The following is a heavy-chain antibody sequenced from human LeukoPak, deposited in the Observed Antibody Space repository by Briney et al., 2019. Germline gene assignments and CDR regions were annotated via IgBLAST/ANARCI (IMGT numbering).Heavy chain of an antibody. CDR2: ISYDGSNK. J-gene: IGHJ4*02. CDR3: ARAIVGATVDLDY. CDR1: GFTFSSYA. V-gene: IGHV3-30-3*01. D-gene: IGHD1-26*01. Sequence: GGSLRLSCAASGFTFSSYAMHWVRQAPGKGLEWVAVISYDGSNKYYADSVKGRFTISRDNSKNTLYLQMNSLRAEDTAVYYCARAIVGATVDLDYWRQGTLVTVSS.